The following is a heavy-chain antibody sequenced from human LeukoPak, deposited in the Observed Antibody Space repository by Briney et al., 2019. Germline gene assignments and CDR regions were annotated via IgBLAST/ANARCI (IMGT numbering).Heavy chain of an antibody. D-gene: IGHD4-23*01. V-gene: IGHV4-39*01. J-gene: IGHJ4*02. Sequence: SGSAYYNPSLKSRVTISVDTSKNQFSLKLTPVTAADTAVYYCARHWVVTPNYWGQGTLVTVSS. CDR2: SGSA. CDR3: ARHWVVTPNY.